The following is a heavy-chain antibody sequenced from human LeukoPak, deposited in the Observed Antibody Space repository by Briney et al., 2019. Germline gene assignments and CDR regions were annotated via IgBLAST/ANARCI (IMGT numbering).Heavy chain of an antibody. CDR2: INHSGST. CDR3: ARGGAIVVVPAAKRNWFDP. D-gene: IGHD2-2*01. V-gene: IGHV4-34*01. CDR1: GVSFSGYY. Sequence: SETLSLTCAVYGVSFSGYYWSWIRQPPGKGLEWIGEINHSGSTNYNPSLKSRVTISVDTSKNQFSLKLSSVTAADTAVYYCARGGAIVVVPAAKRNWFDPWGQGTLVTVSS. J-gene: IGHJ5*02.